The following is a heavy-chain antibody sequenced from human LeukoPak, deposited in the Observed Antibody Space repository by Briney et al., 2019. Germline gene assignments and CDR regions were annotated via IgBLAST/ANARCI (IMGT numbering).Heavy chain of an antibody. CDR3: ARNSDTAMVDY. CDR1: GGSFSGYY. V-gene: IGHV4-34*01. CDR2: INHSGST. Sequence: SETLSLTCAVYGGSFSGYYWSWIRQPPGKGLEWIGEINHSGSTNYNPSLKSRVTISVDTSKNQFSLKLSSVTAADMAVYYCARNSDTAMVDYWGQGTLVTVSS. D-gene: IGHD5-18*01. J-gene: IGHJ4*02.